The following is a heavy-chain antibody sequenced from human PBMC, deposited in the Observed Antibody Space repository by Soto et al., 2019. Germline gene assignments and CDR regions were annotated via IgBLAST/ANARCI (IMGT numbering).Heavy chain of an antibody. CDR2: INAGNGNT. CDR1: GYTFTSYA. J-gene: IGHJ4*02. V-gene: IGHV1-3*01. D-gene: IGHD1-26*01. CDR3: AMGASPLIAY. Sequence: QVQLVQSGAEVKKPGASVKVSCKASGYTFTSYAMHWVRQAPGQRLEWMGWINAGNGNTKYSQKFQGRVTIIRDTAASTAYMELSSLRSEGTAVYYCAMGASPLIAYWGQRTLVTVSS.